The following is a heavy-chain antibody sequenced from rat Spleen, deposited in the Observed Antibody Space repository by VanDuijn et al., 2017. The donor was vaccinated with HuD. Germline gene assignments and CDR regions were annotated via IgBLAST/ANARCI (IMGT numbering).Heavy chain of an antibody. CDR2: INYDGSST. D-gene: IGHD1-1*01. V-gene: IGHV5-7*01. CDR1: GLIFSDYY. J-gene: IGHJ2*01. Sequence: EVQLVESDGGLVQPGRSLKLSCVASGLIFSDYYMAWVRQAPTKGLEWVATINYDGSSTNYRDSVKGRFTISRDNAKSTLYLQMDSLKSEDTATYYCARHNYYSGYYFDYWGQGVMVTVSS. CDR3: ARHNYYSGYYFDY.